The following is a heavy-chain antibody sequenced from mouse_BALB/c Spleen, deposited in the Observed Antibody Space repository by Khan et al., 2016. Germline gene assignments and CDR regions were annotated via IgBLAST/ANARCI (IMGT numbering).Heavy chain of an antibody. D-gene: IGHD6-1*01. V-gene: IGHV14-3*02. Sequence: VQLKQSGAEFVKPGASVKLSCTASGFNIKDTYMHWVKQRPEQGLEWIGRIDPANGNTKYDPKFQGKATITADTSSNTAYLQLSSLTSDDTAVYYCARSSYDYDAMDYWGQGISVTVSS. CDR3: ARSSYDYDAMDY. CDR2: IDPANGNT. CDR1: GFNIKDTY. J-gene: IGHJ4*01.